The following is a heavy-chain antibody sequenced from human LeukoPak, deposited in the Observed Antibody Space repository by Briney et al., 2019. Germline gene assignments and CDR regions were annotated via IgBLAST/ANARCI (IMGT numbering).Heavy chain of an antibody. V-gene: IGHV5-51*01. D-gene: IGHD2-21*02. J-gene: IGHJ4*02. CDR3: ARQDDYCGGDCRPFDY. CDR1: GYGFTSYW. Sequence: GESLKISCKGSGYGFTSYWIGWVRQMPGKGLDWMGIIYPGDSDTRYSPSFQGQVTISADKSISTAYLQWSSLKASDTAMYYCARQDDYCGGDCRPFDYWGQGTLVTVSS. CDR2: IYPGDSDT.